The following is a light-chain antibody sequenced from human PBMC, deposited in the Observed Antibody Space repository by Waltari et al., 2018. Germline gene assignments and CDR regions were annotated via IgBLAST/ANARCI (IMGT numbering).Light chain of an antibody. J-gene: IGKJ4*01. Sequence: AIRMTQSPSSLSASTGDRVTITCRASQSVSTYLAWYQQKPGKAPKLLIYAASTLQRGVPLRFSGSGSGTDFTLSISCLQSEDFATYYCQQSHSSPLTFGGGTKVEIK. CDR2: AAS. CDR1: QSVSTY. CDR3: QQSHSSPLT. V-gene: IGKV1-8*01.